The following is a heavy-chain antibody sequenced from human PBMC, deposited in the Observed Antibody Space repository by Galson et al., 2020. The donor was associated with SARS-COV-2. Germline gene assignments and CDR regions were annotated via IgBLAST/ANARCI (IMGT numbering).Heavy chain of an antibody. CDR2: ISWNSGSI. Sequence: GGSLRLSCAASGFTFDDYAMHWVRQAPGKGLEWVSGISWNSGSIGYADSVKGRFTISRDNAKNSLYLQMNSLRAEDTALYYCAKLVSPPDRGGATTYWGQGTLVTVSS. D-gene: IGHD1-26*01. CDR3: AKLVSPPDRGGATTY. J-gene: IGHJ4*02. CDR1: GFTFDDYA. V-gene: IGHV3-9*01.